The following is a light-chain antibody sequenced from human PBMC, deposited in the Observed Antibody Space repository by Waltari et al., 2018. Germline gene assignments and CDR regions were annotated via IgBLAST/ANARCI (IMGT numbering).Light chain of an antibody. CDR3: QQYDSFPFA. J-gene: IGKJ3*01. CDR2: KAS. V-gene: IGKV1-5*03. Sequence: DIQMTQSPSTLSASVGDRVTITCRASQSISSWLAWYQQKPGKAPKLLIYKASSLESGVPSRFSGSGSGTEFTRTISSLQPDDFATYYCQQYDSFPFAFGPGSTVDVK. CDR1: QSISSW.